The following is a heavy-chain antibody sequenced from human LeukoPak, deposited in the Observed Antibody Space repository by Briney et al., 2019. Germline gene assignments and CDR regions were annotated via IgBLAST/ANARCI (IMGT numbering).Heavy chain of an antibody. CDR3: TRSGFGGGVHFDY. Sequence: ASVKVSCKASGYTFTGYYMHWVRQAPGQGLEWMGWTNPNSGDTGYVEKFQGRVTMTRDTSITTAYMELSSLRSEDTAVYYCTRSGFGGGVHFDYWGQGTPVTVSS. D-gene: IGHD3-16*01. CDR2: TNPNSGDT. V-gene: IGHV1-8*02. CDR1: GYTFTGYY. J-gene: IGHJ4*02.